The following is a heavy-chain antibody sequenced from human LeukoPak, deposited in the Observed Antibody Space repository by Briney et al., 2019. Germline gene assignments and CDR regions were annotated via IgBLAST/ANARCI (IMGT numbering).Heavy chain of an antibody. CDR3: ARVGATATHTYFYYYYYMDV. V-gene: IGHV4-34*01. CDR1: AGSFSGYY. D-gene: IGHD5-12*01. Sequence: PSETLSLTCAVYAGSFSGYYWSWIRQPPGKGLEWIGEINHSGSTNYNPSLKSRVTIPVDTSKNQFSLKLSSVTAADTAVYYCARVGATATHTYFYYYYYMDVWGKGTTVTVSS. J-gene: IGHJ6*03. CDR2: INHSGST.